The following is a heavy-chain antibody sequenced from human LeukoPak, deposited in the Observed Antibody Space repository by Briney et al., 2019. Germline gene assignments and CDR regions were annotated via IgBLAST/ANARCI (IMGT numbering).Heavy chain of an antibody. D-gene: IGHD3-16*02. Sequence: PGGSLRLSCAASGFTFSSYWMHWVRHAPGKGLVWVSRINSDGSSTSYADSVKGRFTISRDNAKNTLYLQMNSLRAEDTAVYYCARPHYVWGSYPPGLWGQGTMVTVSS. J-gene: IGHJ3*01. CDR2: INSDGSST. V-gene: IGHV3-74*01. CDR3: ARPHYVWGSYPPGL. CDR1: GFTFSSYW.